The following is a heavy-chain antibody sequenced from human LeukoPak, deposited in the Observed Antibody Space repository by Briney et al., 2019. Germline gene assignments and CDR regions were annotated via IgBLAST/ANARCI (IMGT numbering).Heavy chain of an antibody. D-gene: IGHD1-26*01. J-gene: IGHJ4*02. CDR2: IYYSGST. Sequence: KASESLSLTCTVSGGSISSYYWSWIRQPPGKGLEWIGYIYYSGSTNYNPSLKSRVTISVDRSKNQFSLKLSSVTAADTAVYYCARGSYSVDYWGQGTLVTVSS. V-gene: IGHV4-59*01. CDR3: ARGSYSVDY. CDR1: GGSISSYY.